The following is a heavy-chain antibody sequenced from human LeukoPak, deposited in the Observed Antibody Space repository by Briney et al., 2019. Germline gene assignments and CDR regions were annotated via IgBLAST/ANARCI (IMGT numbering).Heavy chain of an antibody. J-gene: IGHJ4*02. CDR2: ISGSGGST. Sequence: GGSLRLSCAASGFTFSSYAMSWVRQAPGKGLEWVSAISGSGGSTYYADSVTGRFTISRDNSKNTLYLQMNSLRAEDTAVYYCAKDWYYDFWSGYYLFDYWGQGTLVTVSS. CDR1: GFTFSSYA. D-gene: IGHD3-3*01. V-gene: IGHV3-23*01. CDR3: AKDWYYDFWSGYYLFDY.